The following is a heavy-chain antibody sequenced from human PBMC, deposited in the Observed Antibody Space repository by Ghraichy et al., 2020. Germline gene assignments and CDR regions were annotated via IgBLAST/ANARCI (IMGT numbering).Heavy chain of an antibody. V-gene: IGHV3-30*09. CDR1: EFTFNAFA. CDR2: ISYDGRST. Sequence: GGSLRLSCAASEFTFNAFAMHWVRQAPGKGLEWVAFISYDGRSTNYADSVKGRFAISRDNSRYTLHLQMNSLRAEDTAVYYCAKEGGTYFDSYYYGLNLWGQGTTVIVSS. D-gene: IGHD1-26*01. J-gene: IGHJ6*02. CDR3: AKEGGTYFDSYYYGLNL.